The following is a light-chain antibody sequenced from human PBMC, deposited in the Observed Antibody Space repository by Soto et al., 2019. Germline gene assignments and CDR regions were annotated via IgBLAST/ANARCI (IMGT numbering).Light chain of an antibody. Sequence: QSALTQPPSVSGAPGQRVTISCTGSSSNIGAGYDVHWYQQLPETAPQLLIYANTNRPSGVPDRFSGSKSGTSASLAITGLQAEDEADYYCQSYDTSLSGVVFGGGTKLTVL. CDR2: ANT. V-gene: IGLV1-40*01. J-gene: IGLJ2*01. CDR1: SSNIGAGYD. CDR3: QSYDTSLSGVV.